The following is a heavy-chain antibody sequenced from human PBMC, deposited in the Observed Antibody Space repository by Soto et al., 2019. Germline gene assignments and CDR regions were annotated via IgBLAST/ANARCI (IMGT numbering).Heavy chain of an antibody. V-gene: IGHV3-64*01. CDR3: VRRVSGDYDY. CDR1: GFTFSSYD. J-gene: IGHJ4*02. CDR2: ISSNGGTT. D-gene: IGHD3-10*01. Sequence: EVQLAESGGGMVQPGGSLRLSCVASGFTFSSYDMHWVRQAPGKGLEYVSSISSNGGTTYYGNSVKGRFTISRDNSKNTLHLPIGGLSAEDMAVYYCVRRVSGDYDYWGQGTLVTVSS.